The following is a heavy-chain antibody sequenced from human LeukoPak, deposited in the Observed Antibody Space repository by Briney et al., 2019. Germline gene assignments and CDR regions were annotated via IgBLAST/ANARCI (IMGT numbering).Heavy chain of an antibody. V-gene: IGHV4-61*01. Sequence: SETLSLTCTVSGGSVSSGTYYWSWIRQPPGKGLEWIGYIYYSGSTNYNPSLKSRVTISVDTSKNQFSLKVSSVTAADTAVYYCARYVVVTAYFDYWGQGTLVTVSS. D-gene: IGHD2-21*02. CDR3: ARYVVVTAYFDY. CDR2: IYYSGST. CDR1: GGSVSSGTYY. J-gene: IGHJ4*02.